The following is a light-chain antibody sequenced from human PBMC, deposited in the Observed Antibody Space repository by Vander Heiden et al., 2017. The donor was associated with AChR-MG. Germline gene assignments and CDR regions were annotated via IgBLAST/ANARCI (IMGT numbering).Light chain of an antibody. CDR2: DAS. Sequence: EIVLTQSPATLSLSPEKRATLSCRASQSVSSYLAWYQQKPGQAPRLLIYDASNRATGIPARFSGSGSGTDFTLTISSLEPEDFAVYYCQQRSNWPPITFGQGTRLEIK. CDR3: QQRSNWPPIT. CDR1: QSVSSY. J-gene: IGKJ5*01. V-gene: IGKV3-11*01.